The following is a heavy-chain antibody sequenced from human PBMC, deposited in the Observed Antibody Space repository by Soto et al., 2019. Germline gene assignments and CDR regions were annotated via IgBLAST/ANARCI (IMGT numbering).Heavy chain of an antibody. Sequence: GGSLSLSCAASGFPFSSYSMNWVLQAPGKGLEWVSSISSSSSYIYYADSVKGRFTITRDNAKNSLYLQRNTLKAKDTAVYYCARHLRVLEWFNPDAFDIWGQGTMVTVSS. CDR2: ISSSSSYI. CDR1: GFPFSSYS. V-gene: IGHV3-21*01. D-gene: IGHD3-3*01. J-gene: IGHJ3*02. CDR3: ARHLRVLEWFNPDAFDI.